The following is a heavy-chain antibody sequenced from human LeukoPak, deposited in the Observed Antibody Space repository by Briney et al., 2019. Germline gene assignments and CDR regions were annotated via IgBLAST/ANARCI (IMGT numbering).Heavy chain of an antibody. CDR2: INPDTGCT. V-gene: IGHV1-2*06. CDR3: ARDLRALGDYFDY. D-gene: IGHD7-27*01. Sequence: ASVKVSCKASGYTFSGYYLHWVRQAPGQGLEWMGRINPDTGCTKHAEKFQGRVTMTRDTSISVAYMELTTLRSDDAAAYYCARDLRALGDYFDYWGQGTLVTVSS. J-gene: IGHJ4*02. CDR1: GYTFSGYY.